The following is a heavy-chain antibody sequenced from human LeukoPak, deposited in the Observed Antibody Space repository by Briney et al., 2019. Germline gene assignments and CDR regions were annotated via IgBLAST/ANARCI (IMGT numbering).Heavy chain of an antibody. D-gene: IGHD3-9*01. J-gene: IGHJ4*02. CDR3: ARDRGGISDILTGSPVPTFDY. CDR2: IYYGESEST. V-gene: IGHV4-59*01. CDR1: GGSISNYY. Sequence: SETLSLTCSVSGGSISNYYWSWIRQPPGMGLEWVGYIYYGESESTNYNPSLMSRVTISVDTTENQFSLKMSSVTAADTAVYYCARDRGGISDILTGSPVPTFDYWGQGILVTVSS.